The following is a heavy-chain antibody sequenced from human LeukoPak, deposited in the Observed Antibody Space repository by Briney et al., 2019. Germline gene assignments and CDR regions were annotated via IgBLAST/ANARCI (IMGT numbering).Heavy chain of an antibody. V-gene: IGHV3-7*01. CDR2: IKDDGSDK. CDR3: ARHLLRGQNFDY. CDR1: GFLFRYLW. Sequence: GGSLRLSCGTSGFLFRYLWMLWFRQAPGQGLEGVASIKDDGSDKYYLDSVRGRFTISRDNAEDSLYLQLDDLRAEDTAVFYCARHLLRGQNFDYWGQGTLVTVFS. J-gene: IGHJ4*02.